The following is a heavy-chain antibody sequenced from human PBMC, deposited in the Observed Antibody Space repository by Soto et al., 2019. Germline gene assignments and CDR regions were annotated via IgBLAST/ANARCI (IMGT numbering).Heavy chain of an antibody. Sequence: QVQLVQSGAEVKKPGSSVKVSCKASGDTFSSHGISWVRQAPGQGLEYLGGIIPKFGTTNYAQKFRGRVTITADESTSTAYMEVSSLRYEDTAVYYCARASGRGSYNWFDPWGQGTLVTVSS. V-gene: IGHV1-69*01. J-gene: IGHJ5*02. CDR3: ARASGRGSYNWFDP. CDR1: GDTFSSHG. CDR2: IIPKFGTT. D-gene: IGHD1-20*01.